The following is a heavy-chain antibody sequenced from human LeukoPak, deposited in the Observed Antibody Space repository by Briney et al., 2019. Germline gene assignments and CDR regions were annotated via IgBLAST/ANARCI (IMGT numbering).Heavy chain of an antibody. CDR1: GFTFSDYY. CDR2: ISSRGSTI. Sequence: GGSLRLSWAASGFTFSDYYMSWIRQAPGKGLEWVSYISSRGSTIYYADSVKGRFTISRDNSKNTLYLQMNSLRAEDTAVYYCARDSSGWFMDVWGKGTTVTVSS. CDR3: ARDSSGWFMDV. D-gene: IGHD6-19*01. J-gene: IGHJ6*03. V-gene: IGHV3-11*04.